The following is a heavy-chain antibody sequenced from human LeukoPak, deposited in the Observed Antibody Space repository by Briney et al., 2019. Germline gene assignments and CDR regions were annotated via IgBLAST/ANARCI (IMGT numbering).Heavy chain of an antibody. CDR3: AKDGTGCGGDCYSDY. CDR1: GFTFSNYG. D-gene: IGHD2-21*02. V-gene: IGHV3-23*01. Sequence: GGSLRLSCAASGFTFSNYGMSWVRQAPGKGLEWVSAISGSGGSTCYADSVKGRFTISRDNSKNTLYLQMNSLRAEDTAVYYCAKDGTGCGGDCYSDYWGQGTLLTVSS. J-gene: IGHJ4*02. CDR2: ISGSGGST.